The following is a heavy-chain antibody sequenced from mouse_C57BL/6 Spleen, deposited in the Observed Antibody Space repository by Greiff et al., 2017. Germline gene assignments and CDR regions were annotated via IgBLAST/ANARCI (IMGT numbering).Heavy chain of an antibody. CDR3: AREDYDYSFDY. CDR2: ISYDGSN. D-gene: IGHD2-4*01. CDR1: GYSITSGYY. V-gene: IGHV3-6*01. J-gene: IGHJ2*01. Sequence: EVKLQESGPGLVKPSQSLSLTCSVTGYSITSGYYWNWIRQFPGNKLEWMGYISYDGSNNYNPSLKNRISITRDTSKNQFFLKLNSVTTEDTATYYCAREDYDYSFDYWGQGTTLTVSS.